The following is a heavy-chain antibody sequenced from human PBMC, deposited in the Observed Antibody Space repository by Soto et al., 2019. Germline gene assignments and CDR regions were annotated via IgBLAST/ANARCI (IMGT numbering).Heavy chain of an antibody. CDR3: ARGGCSGGSCAAEYFQD. D-gene: IGHD2-15*01. CDR2: IAFDGSKE. J-gene: IGHJ1*01. V-gene: IGHV3-30-3*01. CDR1: GSMFSTHA. Sequence: QVQLVESGGGVVQPARSLRLSCAASGSMFSTHAMHWVRQAPGKGLEWLAVIAFDGSKEYYVDSVKGRFTISRDNSKNTLILQMNSLRPEDTAVYYCARGGCSGGSCAAEYFQDWGQGTLVAVAS.